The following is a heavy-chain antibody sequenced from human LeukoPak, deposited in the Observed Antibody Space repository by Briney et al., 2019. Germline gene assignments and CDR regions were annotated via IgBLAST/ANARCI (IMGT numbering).Heavy chain of an antibody. CDR2: IIPILGIA. CDR1: GGTFSSYA. CDR3: ARAERYCSSTSCFQGEYYFDY. V-gene: IGHV1-69*04. D-gene: IGHD2-2*01. Sequence: SVKVSCKASGGTFSSYAISWVRQAPGQGLEWMGRIIPILGIANYAQKFQGRVTITADKSTSTAYMELSSLRSEDTAVYYCARAERYCSSTSCFQGEYYFDYWGQGTLVTVSS. J-gene: IGHJ4*02.